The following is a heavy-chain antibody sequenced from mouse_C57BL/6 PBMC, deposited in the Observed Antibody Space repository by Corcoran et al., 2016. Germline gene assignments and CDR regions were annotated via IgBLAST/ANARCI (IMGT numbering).Heavy chain of an antibody. CDR2: INPNNGGT. CDR3: ARWLLFYWYFDV. V-gene: IGHV1-22*01. J-gene: IGHJ1*03. Sequence: EVQLQQSGPELVKPGASVKMSCKASGYTFTDYNMHWVKQSHGKSLEWIGYINPNNGGTSYNQKFKGKATLTVNKSSSTAYMELRSLTSEDSAVYYCARWLLFYWYFDVWGTGTTVTVSS. CDR1: GYTFTDYN. D-gene: IGHD2-3*01.